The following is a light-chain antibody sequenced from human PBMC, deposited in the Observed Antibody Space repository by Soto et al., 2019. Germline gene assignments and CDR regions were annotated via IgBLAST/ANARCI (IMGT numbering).Light chain of an antibody. Sequence: AIQMTQSPSSLSASVGDRVTITCRASQDIRNDLGWYQQKPGKAPKLLIYDGSKLQSGVPSRFSGSVSGTDFTLTIRSLQPEDFATYYCIQDYNFPRTFGQGTKVDIK. V-gene: IGKV1-6*01. J-gene: IGKJ1*01. CDR3: IQDYNFPRT. CDR2: DGS. CDR1: QDIRND.